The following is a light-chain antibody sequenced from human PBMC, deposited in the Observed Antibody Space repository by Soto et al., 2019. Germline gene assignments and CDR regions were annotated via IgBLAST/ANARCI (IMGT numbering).Light chain of an antibody. J-gene: IGLJ2*01. V-gene: IGLV2-14*01. CDR2: EVS. Sequence: QSALTQPASVSGSPGQAITISFTGTSGDVDYKYVSWYQQHPGKAPKLIMYEVSNRPSGISNRFSGSKSGNTASLTISGLQAEDEAEYYCNSCTDTTRLIFGGGTKLTVL. CDR1: SGDVDYKY. CDR3: NSCTDTTRLI.